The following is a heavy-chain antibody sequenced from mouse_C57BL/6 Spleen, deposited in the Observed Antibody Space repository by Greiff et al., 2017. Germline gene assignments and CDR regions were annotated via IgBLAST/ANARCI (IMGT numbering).Heavy chain of an antibody. V-gene: IGHV2-2*01. J-gene: IGHJ4*01. Sequence: VKLVESGPGLVQPSQSLSITCTVSGFSLTSYGVPWVRQSPGKGLEWLGVIWRGGSTDYNAAFISRLSISKDNSKIQVFFKMNSLQADDTAIYYCARGEDAMDYWGQGTSVTVSS. CDR3: ARGEDAMDY. D-gene: IGHD2-13*01. CDR2: IWRGGST. CDR1: GFSLTSYG.